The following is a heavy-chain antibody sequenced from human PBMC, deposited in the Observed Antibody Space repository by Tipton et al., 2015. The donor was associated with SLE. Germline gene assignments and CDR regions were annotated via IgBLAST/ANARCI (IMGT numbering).Heavy chain of an antibody. V-gene: IGHV4-34*01. J-gene: IGHJ3*02. Sequence: TLSLTCAVYGGSFSGYYWSWIRRPPGKGLEWIGEINHSGSTNYNPSLKSRVTISVDTSKNQFSLKLTSVTAADTAVYYCARHPGLGIRTAFDIWGQGTMVTVSS. CDR2: INHSGST. D-gene: IGHD7-27*01. CDR3: ARHPGLGIRTAFDI. CDR1: GGSFSGYY.